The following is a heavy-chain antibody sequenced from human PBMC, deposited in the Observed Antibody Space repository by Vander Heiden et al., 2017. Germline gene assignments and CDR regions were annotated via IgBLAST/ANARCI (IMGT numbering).Heavy chain of an antibody. CDR3: ARRGVYCSGGSCYSGRVGWFDP. D-gene: IGHD2-15*01. CDR2: MNPNRGNT. J-gene: IGHJ5*02. CDR1: GYPFTSYD. Sequence: QVQLVQSGAEVKKPGASVKVSCKASGYPFTSYDINWVGQATGQGLEWMGWMNPNRGNTGYAQKFQGRVTMTRNTSISTAYMELSSLRSEDTAVYYCARRGVYCSGGSCYSGRVGWFDPWGQGTLVTVSS. V-gene: IGHV1-8*01.